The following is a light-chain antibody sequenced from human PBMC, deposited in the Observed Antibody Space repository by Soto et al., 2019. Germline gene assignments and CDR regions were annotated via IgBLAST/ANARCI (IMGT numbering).Light chain of an antibody. V-gene: IGKV3-11*01. J-gene: IGKJ3*01. CDR3: LQRSNWPPIFT. CDR1: QSVSSY. CDR2: DAS. Sequence: EIVLTQSPATLSLSPGEIATLSCRASQSVSSYLAWYQQKTGQAPRLLIYDASNRATGIPARFRSSGSGTDFTLPLSSLQPEDFAVYYCLQRSNWPPIFTFGPGTQVDIK.